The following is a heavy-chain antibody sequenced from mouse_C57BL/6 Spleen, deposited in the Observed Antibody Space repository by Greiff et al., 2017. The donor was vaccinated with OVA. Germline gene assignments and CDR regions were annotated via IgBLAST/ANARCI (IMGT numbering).Heavy chain of an antibody. J-gene: IGHJ4*01. V-gene: IGHV3-6*01. CDR3: ASTVYAMDY. CDR2: ISYDGSN. CDR1: GYSITSGYY. Sequence: DVKLQESGPGLVKPSQSLSLTCSVTGYSITSGYYWNWIRQFPGNKLEWMGYISYDGSNNYNPSLKNRISITRDTSKNQSFLKLNSVTTEDTATYYCASTVYAMDYWGQGTSVTVSS. D-gene: IGHD1-1*01.